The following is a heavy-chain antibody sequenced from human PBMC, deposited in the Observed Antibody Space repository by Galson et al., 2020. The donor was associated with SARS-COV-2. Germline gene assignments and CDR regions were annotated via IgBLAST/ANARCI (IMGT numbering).Heavy chain of an antibody. D-gene: IGHD3-10*01. CDR3: AKDFYGSGNYYFDY. J-gene: IGHJ4*02. CDR2: ISCNGGSI. CDR1: GSTFDAYA. V-gene: IGHV3-9*01. Sequence: PSLSCASSGSTFDAYALHWVRPAPGKGLEWVSGISCNGGSIGYADSVKGRFTISRDNAKNSLYLQMNSLRAEDTAWYYCAKDFYGSGNYYFDYWGQGTLVTVSS.